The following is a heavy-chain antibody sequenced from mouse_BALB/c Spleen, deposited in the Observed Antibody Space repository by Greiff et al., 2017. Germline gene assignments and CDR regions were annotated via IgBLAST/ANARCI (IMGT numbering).Heavy chain of an antibody. Sequence: QVQLQQSGAELVRPGTSVKISCKASGYTFTNYWLCWVKQSPGQGLEWIGDIYPGGGYTNYNEKFKGKATLTADTSSSTAYMQLSSLTSEDSAAYFYAKSINAVRDYWGQGTTLTVSS. CDR3: AKSINAVRDY. V-gene: IGHV1-63*02. CDR2: IYPGGGYT. D-gene: IGHD1-1*01. CDR1: GYTFTNYW. J-gene: IGHJ2*01.